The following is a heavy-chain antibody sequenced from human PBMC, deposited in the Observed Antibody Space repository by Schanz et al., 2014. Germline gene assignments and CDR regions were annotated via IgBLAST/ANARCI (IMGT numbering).Heavy chain of an antibody. CDR2: IHPNHGHT. J-gene: IGHJ2*01. D-gene: IGHD7-27*01. V-gene: IGHV1-2*06. CDR1: GYSFTVFY. Sequence: QVEMVQSGAEVKKPGASVQVSCKASGYSFTVFYIHWVRQAPGQGLEWMGRIHPNHGHTQYAPNFHDSVTMPPDTSISTAYMALSSLTSDDAAIYYRVKHTPGEDWYFGLWGRGTLVTVSS. CDR3: VKHTPGEDWYFGL.